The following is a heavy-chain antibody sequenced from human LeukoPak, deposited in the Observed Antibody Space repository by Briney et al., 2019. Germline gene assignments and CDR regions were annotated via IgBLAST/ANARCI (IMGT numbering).Heavy chain of an antibody. J-gene: IGHJ4*02. CDR2: ISTSSSTT. CDR3: ARGPRESLN. V-gene: IGHV3-48*01. Sequence: GGSLRLSCAASGFTFSSHSMNWVRQAPGKGLEWISYISTSSSTTYYADSVKGRFAISRDNAKNSLYLQMNSLRVEDTAVYYCARGPRESLNWGQGTLVTVSS. CDR1: GFTFSSHS.